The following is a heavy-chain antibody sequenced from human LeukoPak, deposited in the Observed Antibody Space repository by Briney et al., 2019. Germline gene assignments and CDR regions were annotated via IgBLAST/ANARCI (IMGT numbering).Heavy chain of an antibody. D-gene: IGHD6-13*01. CDR1: GYTFTSYY. CDR2: INPSGGST. Sequence: ASVKVSCKASGYTFTSYYMHWVRQAPGQGLEWMGIINPSGGSTSYAQKFQGRVTMTRDMSTSTVYMELSSLRSEDTAVYYCARDLLAAADYYYYYMDVWGKGTTVTVSS. V-gene: IGHV1-46*01. J-gene: IGHJ6*03. CDR3: ARDLLAAADYYYYYMDV.